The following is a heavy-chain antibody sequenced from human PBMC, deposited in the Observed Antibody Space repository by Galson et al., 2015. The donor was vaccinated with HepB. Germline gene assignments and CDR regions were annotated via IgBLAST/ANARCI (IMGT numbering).Heavy chain of an antibody. CDR2: INPNSGGT. D-gene: IGHD2-2*01. J-gene: IGHJ4*02. CDR3: ARADIVVVPAAPYGY. Sequence: SVKVSCKASGYTFTGYYMHWVRQAPGQGLEWMGWINPNSGGTNYAQKFQGRVTMTRDTSISTAYMELSRLRSDDTAVYYCARADIVVVPAAPYGYWGQGTLVTVSS. CDR1: GYTFTGYY. V-gene: IGHV1-2*02.